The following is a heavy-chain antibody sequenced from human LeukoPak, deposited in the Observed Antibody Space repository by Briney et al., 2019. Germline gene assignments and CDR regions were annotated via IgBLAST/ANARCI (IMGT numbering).Heavy chain of an antibody. V-gene: IGHV3-23*01. D-gene: IGHD2-15*01. J-gene: IGHJ4*02. CDR2: ISGSGGST. Sequence: GGSLRLSCAASGFTFSSYAMSWVRQAPGEGLESAPAISGSGGSTYYADSVKSRFTISRDNSKNTLYLQMNSLRAEDTAVYYCAKSASLGYCSGGSCYFDYWGQGTLVTVSS. CDR3: AKSASLGYCSGGSCYFDY. CDR1: GFTFSSYA.